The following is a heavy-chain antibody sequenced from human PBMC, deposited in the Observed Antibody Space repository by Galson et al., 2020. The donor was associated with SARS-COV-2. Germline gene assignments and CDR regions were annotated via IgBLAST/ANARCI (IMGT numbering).Heavy chain of an antibody. J-gene: IGHJ6*02. V-gene: IGHV3-30-3*01. Sequence: GGSLRLSCAASGFTFSSYAMHWVRQAPGKGLEWVAVISYDGSNKYYADSVKGRFTISRDNSKNTLYLQMNSLRAEDTAVYYCARAHRGGYYYGMDVWGQGTTVTVSS. CDR3: ARAHRGGYYYGMDV. CDR1: GFTFSSYA. CDR2: ISYDGSNK. D-gene: IGHD3-10*01.